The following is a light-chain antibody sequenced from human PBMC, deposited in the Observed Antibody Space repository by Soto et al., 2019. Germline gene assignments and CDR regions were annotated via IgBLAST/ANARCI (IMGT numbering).Light chain of an antibody. Sequence: EIVMTQSPATLSVSPGERASLSCRASQSVGSNLAWYQQTAGQAPRLLIYGASTRATGIPARFSGSGSGTEFTLIISSLQSEDFAVYSCQQYTNCPYTFGQGTKLEIK. CDR2: GAS. CDR1: QSVGSN. J-gene: IGKJ2*01. V-gene: IGKV3-15*01. CDR3: QQYTNCPYT.